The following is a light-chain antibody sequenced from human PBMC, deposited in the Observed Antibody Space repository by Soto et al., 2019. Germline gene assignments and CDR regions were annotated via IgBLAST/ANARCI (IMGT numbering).Light chain of an antibody. V-gene: IGKV3-20*01. J-gene: IGKJ4*01. CDR2: GAS. CDR1: QTVSSNY. CDR3: QQYSSSPLT. Sequence: EIILTQSPDTLSLSPGERAPLSCRASQTVSSNYLAWCQQKPGQAPRLLIYGASSRATGIPDRFSGSGSGTDFTLTISRLEPEDFAVYHCQQYSSSPLTFGGGTKVDIK.